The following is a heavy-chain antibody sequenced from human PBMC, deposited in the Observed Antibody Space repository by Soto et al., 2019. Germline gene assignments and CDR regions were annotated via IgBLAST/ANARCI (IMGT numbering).Heavy chain of an antibody. V-gene: IGHV4-30-4*01. CDR2: IYYSGST. J-gene: IGHJ3*02. Sequence: SSETLSLTCTVSGGSISSNDYYWSWIRQPPGKGLEWIGYIYYSGSTYYNPSLKSRVTISADTSKTQFSLKLTSVTAADTAVYYCARGRYNWNQGAFDIWGQGTVVTVSS. CDR1: GGSISSNDYY. CDR3: ARGRYNWNQGAFDI. D-gene: IGHD1-20*01.